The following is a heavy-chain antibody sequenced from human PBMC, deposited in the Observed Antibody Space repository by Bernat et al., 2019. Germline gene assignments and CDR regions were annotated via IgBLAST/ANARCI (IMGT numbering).Heavy chain of an antibody. V-gene: IGHV4-39*01. CDR3: ARHVYEFWSGYYAWTGFFQH. CDR1: GGSISSSSYY. J-gene: IGHJ1*01. CDR2: IYYSGST. Sequence: QLQLQESGPGLVKPSETLSLTCTVSGGSISSSSYYWGWIRQPPGKGLEWIGSIYYSGSTYYNPSLKGRVTLSVDTSKNPFSLTLSSVTAADTAVYYCARHVYEFWSGYYAWTGFFQHWGQGTLVTVSS. D-gene: IGHD3-3*01.